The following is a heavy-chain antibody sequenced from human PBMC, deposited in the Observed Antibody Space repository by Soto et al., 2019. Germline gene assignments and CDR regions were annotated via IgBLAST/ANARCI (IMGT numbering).Heavy chain of an antibody. Sequence: GGSLRLSCAASGCSFSDYAMSWVRQAPGKRLEWVSVISESGGSTHYADSVSGRFTVSRDNSKNSLSLRMNSLRDEDTAVYFCPKRSPPSSGWYSPIFDYWGQGALVTVSS. CDR3: PKRSPPSSGWYSPIFDY. CDR1: GCSFSDYA. CDR2: ISESGGST. V-gene: IGHV3-23*01. J-gene: IGHJ4*01. D-gene: IGHD6-13*01.